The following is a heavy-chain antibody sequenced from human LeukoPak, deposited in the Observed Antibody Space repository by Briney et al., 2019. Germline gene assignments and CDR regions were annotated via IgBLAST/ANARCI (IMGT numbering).Heavy chain of an antibody. D-gene: IGHD2-21*02. J-gene: IGHJ4*02. V-gene: IGHV4-59*01. Sequence: PSETLSLTCTVSGGSISSYYWTWIRQPPGKGLEWIGYIHYSGSSRSHPSLNSRVTMSVDTSKSQFSLKLTSVTAADTAVYYCARGRRTAVVTDFDYWGQGTLDTVSS. CDR3: ARGRRTAVVTDFDY. CDR2: IHYSGSS. CDR1: GGSISSYY.